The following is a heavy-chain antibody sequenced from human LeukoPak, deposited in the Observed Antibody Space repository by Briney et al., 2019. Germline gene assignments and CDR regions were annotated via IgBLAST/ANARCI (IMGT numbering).Heavy chain of an antibody. CDR2: IYYSGST. CDR1: GGSLSSYY. D-gene: IGHD5-18*01. J-gene: IGHJ5*02. CDR3: ARDPHTAMVTDWYDP. Sequence: SETLSLTCTVSGGSLSSYYWSWIRQPPGKGLEWIGSIYYSGSTYYNPSLKSRVTISVDTSKNQFSLKLSSVTAADTAVYYCARDPHTAMVTDWYDPWGQGTLVTVSS. V-gene: IGHV4-39*07.